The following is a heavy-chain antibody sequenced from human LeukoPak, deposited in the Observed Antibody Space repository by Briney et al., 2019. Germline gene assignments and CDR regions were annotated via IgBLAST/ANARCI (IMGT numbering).Heavy chain of an antibody. V-gene: IGHV3-23*01. J-gene: IGHJ4*02. CDR2: ISGSGGST. CDR1: GFTFSSYG. CDR3: AKAEAPYSGYDRFDY. Sequence: TGGSLRLSCAASGFTFSSYGMSWVRQAPGKGLEWVSAISGSGGSTYYADSVKGRFTISRDNSKNTLYLQMNSLRAVDTAVYYCAKAEAPYSGYDRFDYWGQGTLVTVSS. D-gene: IGHD5-12*01.